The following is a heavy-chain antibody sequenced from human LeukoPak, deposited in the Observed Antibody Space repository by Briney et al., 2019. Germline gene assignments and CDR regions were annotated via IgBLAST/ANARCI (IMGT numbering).Heavy chain of an antibody. CDR1: GYTFTSYG. CDR2: ISAYNGNT. D-gene: IGHD3-22*01. CDR3: ARDMPKYGYFNYYXYGMDV. J-gene: IGHJ6*02. V-gene: IGHV1-18*01. Sequence: ASVKVSCKASGYTFTSYGISWVRQAPGQGLEWMGWISAYNGNTNYAQKLQGRVTMTTDTSTSTAYMELRSLRSDDTAVYYCARDMPKYGYFNYYXYGMDVWGQGTTVTVSS.